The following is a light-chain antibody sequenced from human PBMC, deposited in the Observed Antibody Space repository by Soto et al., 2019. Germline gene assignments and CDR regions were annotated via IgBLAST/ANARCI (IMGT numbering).Light chain of an antibody. J-gene: IGKJ1*01. Sequence: DIQMTQSPSSLSASVGDRVPITCRASQSISSYLNWYQQKPGKAPKLLIYAASSLQSGVPSRFSGSGSGTDFTLTISSLQPEDFATYYCQQSYSTPWTFGQGTKVESK. CDR2: AAS. CDR3: QQSYSTPWT. CDR1: QSISSY. V-gene: IGKV1-39*01.